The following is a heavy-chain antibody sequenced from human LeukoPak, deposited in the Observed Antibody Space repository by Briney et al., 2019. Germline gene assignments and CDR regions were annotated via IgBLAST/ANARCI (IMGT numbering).Heavy chain of an antibody. V-gene: IGHV3-21*01. D-gene: IGHD2/OR15-2a*01. J-gene: IGHJ4*02. Sequence: PGGSLRLSCAASEFTFSSYSMNWVRQAPGKGLEWVSVIDSSTTRIYYANSVRGRFTISRDNAKNSLDLQMNSLRAEDTAVYYCVRGGTYCDSTCKGADYWGQGTLVAVSS. CDR2: IDSSTTRI. CDR1: EFTFSSYS. CDR3: VRGGTYCDSTCKGADY.